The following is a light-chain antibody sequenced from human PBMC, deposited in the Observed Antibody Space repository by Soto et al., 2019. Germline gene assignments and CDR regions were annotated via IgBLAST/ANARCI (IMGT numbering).Light chain of an antibody. V-gene: IGKV1-27*01. CDR1: QDISNY. CDR3: QNLDSAAFT. J-gene: IGKJ3*01. Sequence: DIQMTQSPSSLSASVGYRVTITCRASQDISNYLAWYQQRPGKVPKLLIYAASTLQSDVPSRFSGSGSGTAFTLTISNLLPEDVATYYCQNLDSAAFTFGPGTKVDIK. CDR2: AAS.